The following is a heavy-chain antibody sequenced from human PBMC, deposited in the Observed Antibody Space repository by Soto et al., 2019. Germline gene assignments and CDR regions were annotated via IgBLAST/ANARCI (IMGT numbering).Heavy chain of an antibody. CDR2: IFHTGST. Sequence: SETLSLTCAVCGASISSGYSYWSWIRQRPGKGLEWIGYIFHTGSTYYNPSLKSRVTISLDSSKNQFSLKLTSATAADTAVYFCAREPYCTSATCFIHFESCGQRSLVAVCS. V-gene: IGHV4-31*11. CDR3: AREPYCTSATCFIHFES. D-gene: IGHD2-2*01. J-gene: IGHJ4*02. CDR1: GASISSGYSY.